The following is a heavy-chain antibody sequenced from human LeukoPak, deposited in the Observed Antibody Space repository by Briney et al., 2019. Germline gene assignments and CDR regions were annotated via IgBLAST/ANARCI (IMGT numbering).Heavy chain of an antibody. CDR1: GYTFTTYG. Sequence: ASVKVSCKASGYTFTTYGLSWVRQAPGQGLEWLGWISTYDDNIKYAQSLQGKLTLTIDTSTSTAYMELRSLTSDDTAVYYCARETYSNILTGTDYWGPGTLVTVSS. V-gene: IGHV1-18*01. J-gene: IGHJ4*02. CDR2: ISTYDDNI. D-gene: IGHD3-9*01. CDR3: ARETYSNILTGTDY.